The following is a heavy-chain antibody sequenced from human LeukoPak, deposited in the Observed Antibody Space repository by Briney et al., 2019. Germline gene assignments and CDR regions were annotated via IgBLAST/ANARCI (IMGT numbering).Heavy chain of an antibody. J-gene: IGHJ4*02. D-gene: IGHD3-10*01. CDR2: IYPGDSDT. CDR3: ARHNGVLSYPDY. V-gene: IGHV5-51*01. Sequence: GGSLQISGEGSGPSFTSYWIGWVRQLPGKGLEGMGIIYPGDSDTRYSPSFQGQVTISADKSISTAYLQWSSLKASDTAMYYCARHNGVLSYPDYWGQGTLVTVSS. CDR1: GPSFTSYW.